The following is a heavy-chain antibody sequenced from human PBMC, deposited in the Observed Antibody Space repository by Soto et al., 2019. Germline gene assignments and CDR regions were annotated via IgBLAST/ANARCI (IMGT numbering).Heavy chain of an antibody. CDR3: ARERDVAAPGTVETNYYYGMDV. J-gene: IGHJ6*02. CDR1: GGNFRSQS. CDR2: IIPVLGVA. Sequence: QVQLVQSGAEVKKPGSSVKVSCKASGGNFRSQSISISWVRQAPGQGLEWMGRIIPVLGVANYAQKFQGRVTITEDKSTSTVQVGMRSLRSEDTATYYCARERDVAAPGTVETNYYYGMDVWGQGTTVTVSS. D-gene: IGHD6-13*01. V-gene: IGHV1-69*08.